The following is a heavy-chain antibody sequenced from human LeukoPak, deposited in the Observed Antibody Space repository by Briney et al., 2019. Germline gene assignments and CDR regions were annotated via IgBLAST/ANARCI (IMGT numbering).Heavy chain of an antibody. CDR3: ARELGGGYFDY. CDR1: GFTFSSYA. Sequence: PGGSLRLSCAASGFTFSSYAMNWVRQAPGKGLEWVSYISSSVSTIYYADSVKGRFTISRDNAKNSLYLQMNSLRAEDTAVYYCARELGGGYFDYWGQGTLVTVSS. J-gene: IGHJ4*02. V-gene: IGHV3-48*03. D-gene: IGHD3-16*01. CDR2: ISSSVSTI.